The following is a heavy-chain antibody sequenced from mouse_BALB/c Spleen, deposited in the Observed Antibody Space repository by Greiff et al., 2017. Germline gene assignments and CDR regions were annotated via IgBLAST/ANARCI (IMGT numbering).Heavy chain of an antibody. CDR3: ARRRYGNLYAMDY. Sequence: VQLQQPGAELVKPGASVKLSCKASGYTFTSYWMHWVKQRPGQGLEWIGEINPSNGRTNYNEKFKSKATLTVDKSSSTAYMQLSSLTSEDSAVYYCARRRYGNLYAMDYWGQGTSVTVSS. D-gene: IGHD2-10*02. J-gene: IGHJ4*01. CDR1: GYTFTSYW. V-gene: IGHV1S81*02. CDR2: INPSNGRT.